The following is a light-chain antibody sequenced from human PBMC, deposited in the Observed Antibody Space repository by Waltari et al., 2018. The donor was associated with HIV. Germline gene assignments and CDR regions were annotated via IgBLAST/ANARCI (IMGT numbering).Light chain of an antibody. CDR3: QQYGSSLLT. Sequence: ELALTQSHGTLSLSPGERATLPCRASWSVSNNYLAWYQQNPGQAPRLLIYGTSSRATGIPDMFRGSGSGTDFTLTISRLGPEDFAVYYCQQYGSSLLTFGGGTKVEIK. J-gene: IGKJ4*02. CDR2: GTS. V-gene: IGKV3-20*01. CDR1: WSVSNNY.